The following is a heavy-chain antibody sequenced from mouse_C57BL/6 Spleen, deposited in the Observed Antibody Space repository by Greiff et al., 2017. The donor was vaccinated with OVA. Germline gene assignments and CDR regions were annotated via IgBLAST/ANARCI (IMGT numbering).Heavy chain of an antibody. CDR1: GYTFTGYW. Sequence: QVQLKQSGAELMKPGASVKLSCKATGYTFTGYWIEWVKQRPGHGLEWIGEILPGSGSTNYNEKFKGKATVTADTSSNTAYMQLSSLTTEDSAIYYCARVYYYGSSFYWYFDVWGTGTTVTVSS. V-gene: IGHV1-9*01. D-gene: IGHD1-1*01. CDR3: ARVYYYGSSFYWYFDV. CDR2: ILPGSGST. J-gene: IGHJ1*03.